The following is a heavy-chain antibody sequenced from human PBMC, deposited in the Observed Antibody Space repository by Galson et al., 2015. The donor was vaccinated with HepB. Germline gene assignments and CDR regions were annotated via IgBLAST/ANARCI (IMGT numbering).Heavy chain of an antibody. J-gene: IGHJ4*02. CDR3: ARAQPFYIDY. V-gene: IGHV3-30-3*01. D-gene: IGHD2-2*01. Sequence: SLRLSCAASGFTFKSYAMHWARQAPGKGLEWVARISYDGNNKDYADSVKGRFTISRDNSKNTVFLQMNSLRIEDTAVYYCARAQPFYIDYWGQGTPVTVAS. CDR1: GFTFKSYA. CDR2: ISYDGNNK.